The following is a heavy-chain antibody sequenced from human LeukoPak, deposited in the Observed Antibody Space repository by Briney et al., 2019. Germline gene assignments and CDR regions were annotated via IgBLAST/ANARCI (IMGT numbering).Heavy chain of an antibody. J-gene: IGHJ5*02. CDR2: INYSGNT. V-gene: IGHV4-59*01. Sequence: SETLSLTCTVSDDSISDYYRGWIRQPPGKGLEWIGYINYSGNTNYNPSLKGRVTISVDKSKNQFSLNLNSVTAADTAVYYCARDLPTLIPGFDPWGQGTLVTVSS. CDR3: ARDLPTLIPGFDP. CDR1: DDSISDYY.